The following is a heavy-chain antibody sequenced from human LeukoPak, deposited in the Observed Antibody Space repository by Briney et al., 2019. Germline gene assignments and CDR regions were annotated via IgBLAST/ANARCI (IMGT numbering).Heavy chain of an antibody. J-gene: IGHJ3*02. CDR2: IYPGDSDT. D-gene: IGHD3-10*01. CDR1: GYSFTSYW. V-gene: IGHV5-51*01. CDR3: ARPRTSYYGSGSPDAFDT. Sequence: GESLKISCKGSGYSFTSYWIGWVRQMPGKGLEWMGIIYPGDSDTRYSPSFQGQVTVSADKSISTAYLQWSSLKASDTAMYYFARPRTSYYGSGSPDAFDTSGQGTMVTVSS.